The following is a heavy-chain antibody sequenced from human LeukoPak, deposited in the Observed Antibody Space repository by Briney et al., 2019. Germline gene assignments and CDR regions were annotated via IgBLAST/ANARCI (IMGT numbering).Heavy chain of an antibody. D-gene: IGHD3-9*01. V-gene: IGHV1-2*02. J-gene: IGHJ6*03. CDR1: GYTFTGYY. Sequence: AASVKVSCKASGYTFTGYYMHWVRQAPGQGLEWMGWINPNSGGTNYAQKFQGRVTMTRDTSISTAYMELSRLRSDDTAVYYCARDREDVYDILTLAKLRYMDVWGKGTTVTVSS. CDR2: INPNSGGT. CDR3: ARDREDVYDILTLAKLRYMDV.